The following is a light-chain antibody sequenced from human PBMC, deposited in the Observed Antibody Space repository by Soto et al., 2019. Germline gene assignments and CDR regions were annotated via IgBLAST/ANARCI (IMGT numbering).Light chain of an antibody. J-gene: IGKJ1*01. CDR2: WAS. Sequence: DIVMTQSPDSLAVSLGERATINCKSSQSVLYSSNNKNYLARYQQKPGQPPKLLIYWASTRESGVPDRFSGSGFGTDFTLTISSLQAEDVAVYYCQQYYSTPRTFGQGTKVEIQ. V-gene: IGKV4-1*01. CDR1: QSVLYSSNNKNY. CDR3: QQYYSTPRT.